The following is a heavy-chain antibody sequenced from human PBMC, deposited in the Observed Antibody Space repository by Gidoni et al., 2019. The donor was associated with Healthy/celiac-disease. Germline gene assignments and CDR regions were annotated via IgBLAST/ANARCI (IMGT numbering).Heavy chain of an antibody. D-gene: IGHD3-10*01. J-gene: IGHJ3*02. Sequence: APGHWLEWMGGIIHLFGTANYAQKFQGRVTITADESTRTAYMGLSSLRSEDTGVYYCAQTGTLAFDIWGQGTMVTVSS. CDR2: IIHLFGTA. V-gene: IGHV1-69*01. CDR3: AQTGTLAFDI.